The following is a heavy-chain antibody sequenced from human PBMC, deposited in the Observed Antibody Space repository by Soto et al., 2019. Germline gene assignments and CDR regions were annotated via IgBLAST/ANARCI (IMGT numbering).Heavy chain of an antibody. V-gene: IGHV3-74*01. CDR3: ARNRDGVDY. J-gene: IGHJ4*02. CDR2: ISTDGSST. Sequence: GGSLRLSCTASGFTFSSFWMHWVRQVPGRGLVWVSRISTDGSSTNYADSVKGRFTTSRDNAKNTLYLQMNSLRAEDTAVYYCARNRDGVDYWGQGTLVTVSS. CDR1: GFTFSSFW.